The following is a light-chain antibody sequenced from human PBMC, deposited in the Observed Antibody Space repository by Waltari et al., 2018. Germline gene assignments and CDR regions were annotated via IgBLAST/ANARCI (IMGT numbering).Light chain of an antibody. J-gene: IGKJ2*01. CDR3: QEYYGTPPDT. V-gene: IGKV4-1*01. CDR2: WAS. CDR1: QSVLYSSNNKNS. Sequence: DIVMTQSPDSLVVSLGERATINCKSSQSVLYSSNNKNSLAWYQQKPGQPPKLLIYWASTRESGVPDRFSGSGSGTDFTLTISSLQAEDVAVYYCQEYYGTPPDTFGQGTKLEIK.